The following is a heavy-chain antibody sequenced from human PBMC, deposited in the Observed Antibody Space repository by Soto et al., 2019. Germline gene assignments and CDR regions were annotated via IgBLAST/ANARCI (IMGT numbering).Heavy chain of an antibody. CDR1: GFTFSSYG. V-gene: IGHV3-33*01. D-gene: IGHD3-3*01. J-gene: IGHJ4*02. Sequence: GGSLRLSCAASGFTFSSYGMHWVRQAPGKGLEWVALIWYDGSGQYYADSVKGRFTISRDNSKNTLYLQMNSLRAEDTAVYYCARELKGSDDCWGQGTLVTVSS. CDR2: IWYDGSGQ. CDR3: ARELKGSDDC.